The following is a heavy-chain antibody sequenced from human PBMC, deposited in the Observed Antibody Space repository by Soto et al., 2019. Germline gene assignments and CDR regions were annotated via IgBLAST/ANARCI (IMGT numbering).Heavy chain of an antibody. D-gene: IGHD3-22*01. CDR2: IYYSGST. CDR3: GRDDSSYFDY. J-gene: IGHJ4*02. CDR1: GGSISSYY. Sequence: SETLSLTCTVSGGSISSYYWSWIRQPPGKGLEWIGYIYYSGSTNYNPSLKSRVTISVDTSKNQFSLKLSAVTAAEKAVYYCGRDDSSYFDYWGQGTLVTVSS. V-gene: IGHV4-59*01.